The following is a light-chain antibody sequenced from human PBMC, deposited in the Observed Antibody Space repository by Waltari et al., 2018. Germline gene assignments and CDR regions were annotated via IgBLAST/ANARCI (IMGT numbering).Light chain of an antibody. Sequence: DIVMTQSPDSLAVSLGERATINCKSSQSVLYSSNNKNYLAWYQQKPGQPPKLLIYWASTRESGVPDRFSSSGSGTDFTLTISSLQAEDVAVYYCQHFKGTFGQGTKVEIK. CDR3: QHFKGT. V-gene: IGKV4-1*01. CDR1: QSVLYSSNNKNY. J-gene: IGKJ1*01. CDR2: WAS.